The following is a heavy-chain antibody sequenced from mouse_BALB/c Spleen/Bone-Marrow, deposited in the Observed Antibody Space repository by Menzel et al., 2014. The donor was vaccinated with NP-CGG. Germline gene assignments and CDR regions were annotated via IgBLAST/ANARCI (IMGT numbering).Heavy chain of an antibody. Sequence: VQLQQSGPELVKPGASVKVSCKASGYAFTSYNMYWVKQSHGKSLEWIGDIDPYNGGTTYNQKFKVKATLTVDKSSSTSYMHLNSLTSEDSAVYYCAREGYFAWFAYWGQGTLVTVSA. CDR2: IDPYNGGT. CDR3: AREGYFAWFAY. J-gene: IGHJ3*01. CDR1: GYAFTSYN. V-gene: IGHV1S135*01.